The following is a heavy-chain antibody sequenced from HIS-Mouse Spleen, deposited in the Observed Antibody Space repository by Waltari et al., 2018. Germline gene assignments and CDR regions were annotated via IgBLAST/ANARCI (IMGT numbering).Heavy chain of an antibody. CDR2: IYYSGST. J-gene: IGHJ5*02. CDR1: GGSFRRGSYY. V-gene: IGHV4-61*01. D-gene: IGHD1-1*01. Sequence: QVQLQESGPGLVKPSETLSLTCTVSGGSFRRGSYYWSWIRQPPGKGLEWIGYIYYSGSTNYNPSLKSRVTISVDTSKNQFSLKLSSVTAADTAVYYCARLNWNDVWFDPWGQGTLVTVSS. CDR3: ARLNWNDVWFDP.